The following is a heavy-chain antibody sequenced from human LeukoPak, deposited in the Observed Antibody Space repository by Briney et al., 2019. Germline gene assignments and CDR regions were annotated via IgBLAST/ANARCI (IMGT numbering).Heavy chain of an antibody. Sequence: ASVKVSCKASGYTFTSYDINWVRQATGQGLEWMGWMNPNSGNTNYAQRFQGRVTMTRNTSINTAYMELSSLRSEDTAVYYCARVPREIASIWGQGTMVTVSS. D-gene: IGHD3-16*02. CDR2: MNPNSGNT. CDR3: ARVPREIASI. CDR1: GYTFTSYD. V-gene: IGHV1-8*01. J-gene: IGHJ3*02.